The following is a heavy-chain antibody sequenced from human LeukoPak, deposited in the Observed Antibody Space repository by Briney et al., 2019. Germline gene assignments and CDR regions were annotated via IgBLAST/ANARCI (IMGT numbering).Heavy chain of an antibody. J-gene: IGHJ3*02. CDR3: ARELSMEDPFTPKNHDSSFGDAFDI. V-gene: IGHV1-46*01. D-gene: IGHD3-22*01. Sequence: ASVKVSCKASGYIFTTYFIHWVRQAPGQGLEWMGIINPSGGSTSYAQKFQGRVTMTRDMSTSTVFMALLSLRSEDTAVYYCARELSMEDPFTPKNHDSSFGDAFDIWGQGTKVTVSS. CDR1: GYIFTTYF. CDR2: INPSGGST.